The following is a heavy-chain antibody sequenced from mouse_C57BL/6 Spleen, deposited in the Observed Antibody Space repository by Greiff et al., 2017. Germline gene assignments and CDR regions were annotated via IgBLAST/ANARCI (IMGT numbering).Heavy chain of an antibody. CDR3: ARVSGSSHWYFDV. J-gene: IGHJ1*03. V-gene: IGHV1-80*01. Sequence: VQLQESGAELVKPGASVKISCKASGYAFSSYWMNWVKQRPGKGLEWIGQIYPGDGDTNYNGKFKGKATLTADKSSSTAYMQLSSLTSEDSAVYFCARVSGSSHWYFDVWGTGTTVTVSS. CDR2: IYPGDGDT. D-gene: IGHD1-1*01. CDR1: GYAFSSYW.